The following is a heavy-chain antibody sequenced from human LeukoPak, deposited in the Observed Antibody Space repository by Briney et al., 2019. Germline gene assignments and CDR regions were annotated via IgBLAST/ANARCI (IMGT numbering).Heavy chain of an antibody. D-gene: IGHD2-15*01. J-gene: IGHJ4*02. CDR3: ARHCSGGSCYSYFDY. CDR1: GGSISSSSYY. Sequence: PSETLSVTCTDTGGSISSSSYYWGWIRQPPGKWLEWIGSIYDSGSTYYNPSLKPRVTISAQTSTTQFSLKLSSVTAAVTAVYYCARHCSGGSCYSYFDYWGQGTLVTVSS. CDR2: IYDSGST. V-gene: IGHV4-39*01.